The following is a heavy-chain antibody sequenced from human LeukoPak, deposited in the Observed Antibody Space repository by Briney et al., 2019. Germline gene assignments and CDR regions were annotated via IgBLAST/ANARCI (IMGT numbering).Heavy chain of an antibody. D-gene: IGHD5-12*01. CDR2: IRYDGSNK. J-gene: IGHJ4*02. V-gene: IGHV3-30*02. Sequence: GGSLRLSCAASGFTFSSYGMHWVRQAPGKGLEWVAFIRYDGSNKYYADSVKGRFTISRDNSKNTLNLQMNSLRAEDTAVYYCANTHPDPIVAGFDYWGQGTLVTVSS. CDR3: ANTHPDPIVAGFDY. CDR1: GFTFSSYG.